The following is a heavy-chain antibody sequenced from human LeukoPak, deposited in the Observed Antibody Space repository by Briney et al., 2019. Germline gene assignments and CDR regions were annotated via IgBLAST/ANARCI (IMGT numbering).Heavy chain of an antibody. CDR3: ARVGDYYYYMDV. V-gene: IGHV4-39*07. CDR2: IYYSGST. Sequence: SETLSLTCTVSGGSISSSSYYWGWIRQPPGKGLEWIGSIYYSGSTYYNPSLKSRVTISVDTSKNQFSLKLSSVTAADTAVYYCARVGDYYYYMDVWGKGTTVTVSS. J-gene: IGHJ6*03. D-gene: IGHD3-16*01. CDR1: GGSISSSSYY.